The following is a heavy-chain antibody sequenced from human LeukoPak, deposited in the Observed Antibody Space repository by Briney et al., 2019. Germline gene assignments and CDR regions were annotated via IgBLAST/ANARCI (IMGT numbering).Heavy chain of an antibody. CDR1: GFTFRSYW. J-gene: IGHJ6*03. CDR2: IRSKGYGGTT. CDR3: TRDGVVAAPPAHYYYMDV. D-gene: IGHD2-15*01. Sequence: GGALRLSCAASGFTFRSYWMSWVRQAPGKGLEWVGFIRSKGYGGTTEYAASVKGRFTISRDDSKSMAYLQMNSLKTEDTAIYYCTRDGVVAAPPAHYYYMDVWGKGTTVTISS. V-gene: IGHV3-49*02.